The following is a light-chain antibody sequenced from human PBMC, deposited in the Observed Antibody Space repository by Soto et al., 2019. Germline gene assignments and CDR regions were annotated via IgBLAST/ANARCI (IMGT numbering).Light chain of an antibody. Sequence: QSALTQPASVSGSPGQSITISCTGTSSDVGGYNYVSWYQQHSGKAPKLMIYEVSNRPSGVSNRFSGSKSGNTASLTISGLRAEDEADYYCSSYTSSRTYVFGTGTKVTVL. CDR1: SSDVGGYNY. J-gene: IGLJ1*01. CDR3: SSYTSSRTYV. CDR2: EVS. V-gene: IGLV2-14*01.